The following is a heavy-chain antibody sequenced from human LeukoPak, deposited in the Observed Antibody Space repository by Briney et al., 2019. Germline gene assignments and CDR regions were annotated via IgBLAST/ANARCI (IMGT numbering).Heavy chain of an antibody. CDR2: IREDGRET. V-gene: IGHV3-7*01. J-gene: IGHJ4*02. Sequence: PGGSLRLSCVASGFTFSRSWMDWVRQVPGKGLEWVANIREDGRETYYVDSARGRFTISRDNAKNSLYLQMDRLRVEDTAIYYCTKSLDYWGRGTLLTVPS. CDR3: TKSLDY. CDR1: GFTFSRSW.